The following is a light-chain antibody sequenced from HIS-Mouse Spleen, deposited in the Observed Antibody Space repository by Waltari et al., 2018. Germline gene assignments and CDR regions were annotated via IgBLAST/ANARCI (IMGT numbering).Light chain of an antibody. Sequence: DIQMTQSQSSLSPSVGDRVTITCRASQSISSYLNWYQQKPGKAPKLLSYAASSLQSGVPSRFSGSGSGTDFTLTISSLQPEDFATYYCQQSYSTLFTFGPGTKVDIK. CDR2: AAS. CDR1: QSISSY. J-gene: IGKJ3*01. CDR3: QQSYSTLFT. V-gene: IGKV1-39*01.